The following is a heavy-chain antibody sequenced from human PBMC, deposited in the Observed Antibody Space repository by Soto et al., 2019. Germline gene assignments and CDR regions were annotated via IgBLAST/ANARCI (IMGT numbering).Heavy chain of an antibody. Sequence: PGGSLRLSCAASGFTFSSYAMHWVRQAPGKGLEWVAVISYDGSNKYYADSVKGRFTISRDNTKNSLYLQMNSLRAEDTAVYYCARESNAHFDYWGQGTMVTVSS. CDR1: GFTFSSYA. J-gene: IGHJ4*02. CDR2: ISYDGSNK. V-gene: IGHV3-30-3*01. CDR3: ARESNAHFDY. D-gene: IGHD7-27*01.